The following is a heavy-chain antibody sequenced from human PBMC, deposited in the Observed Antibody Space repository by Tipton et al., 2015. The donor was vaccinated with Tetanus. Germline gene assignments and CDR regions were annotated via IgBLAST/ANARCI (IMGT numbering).Heavy chain of an antibody. V-gene: IGHV3-21*01. Sequence: SLRLSCAASGFAFSSYTLNWVRQAPGKGLEWVSSISIRSSYKYYADSVKGRFTISRDDAKNSVYLQMNSLRAGDTAVYYCARDFITTDYYFDHWGQGTLVTVSS. J-gene: IGHJ4*02. CDR1: GFAFSSYT. CDR2: ISIRSSYK. D-gene: IGHD4-17*01. CDR3: ARDFITTDYYFDH.